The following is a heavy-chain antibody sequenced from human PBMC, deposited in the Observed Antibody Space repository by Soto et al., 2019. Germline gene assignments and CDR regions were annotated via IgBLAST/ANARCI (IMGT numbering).Heavy chain of an antibody. V-gene: IGHV4-31*02. Sequence: SETLSLTCTVSGGSISSGDYFWSWIRQHPGKGLEWIGHIYYSGSTYYNPSLQSRVTISVDTSKNQFSLNLRSVTVADTAVFYCAGVVIRDRPYNWLDPWGQGTLVTVSS. CDR2: IYYSGST. J-gene: IGHJ5*02. D-gene: IGHD2-21*01. CDR3: AGVVIRDRPYNWLDP. CDR1: GGSISSGDYF.